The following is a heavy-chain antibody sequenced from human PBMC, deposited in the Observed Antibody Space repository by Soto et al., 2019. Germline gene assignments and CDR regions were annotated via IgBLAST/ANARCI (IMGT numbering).Heavy chain of an antibody. CDR2: ISTYSGDT. V-gene: IGHV1-18*01. CDR1: GYTFFTYD. CDR3: ARHHGPTTSENGFDP. D-gene: IGHD5-12*01. Sequence: QVHLVQSGVEVKTPGASVKVSCQASGYTFFTYDISWVRQAPGQGIEWMGWISTYSGDTKYAQKLQGRVTMTTDTSTTTAYLELRSLRSDDTAVYYCARHHGPTTSENGFDPWGQGTLVTVSS. J-gene: IGHJ5*02.